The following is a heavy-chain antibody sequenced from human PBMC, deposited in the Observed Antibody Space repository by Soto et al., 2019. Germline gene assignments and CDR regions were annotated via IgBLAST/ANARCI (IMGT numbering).Heavy chain of an antibody. Sequence: SETLSLTCTVSGGSINSVDYYWSWIRQPPGKGLEWIGYIYYSGSTNYNPSLKSRVTISVDTSKNQFSLKLSSVTAADTAVYYCARETASYDSSGYYYLRYFDYWGQGTLVTVSS. D-gene: IGHD3-22*01. J-gene: IGHJ4*02. CDR2: IYYSGST. CDR3: ARETASYDSSGYYYLRYFDY. CDR1: GGSINSVDYY. V-gene: IGHV4-61*08.